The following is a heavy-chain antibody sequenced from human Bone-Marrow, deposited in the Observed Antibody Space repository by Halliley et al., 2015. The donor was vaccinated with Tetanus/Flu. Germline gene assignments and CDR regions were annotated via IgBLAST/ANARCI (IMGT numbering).Heavy chain of an antibody. CDR2: ITNFGST. V-gene: IGHV4-59*01. J-gene: IGHJ5*02. CDR3: ARDLGGSLNFLDP. Sequence: EWIGCITNFGSTSYNPSLKNRVTILVDTSKNQFSLRLSSVTTADTAIYYCARDLGGSLNFLDPWGQGTQVTVSS. D-gene: IGHD1-26*01.